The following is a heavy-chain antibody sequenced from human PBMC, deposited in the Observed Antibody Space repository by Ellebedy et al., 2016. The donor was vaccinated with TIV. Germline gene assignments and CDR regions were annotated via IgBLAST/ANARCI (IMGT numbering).Heavy chain of an antibody. CDR3: ARDGYSGSYYYFDY. J-gene: IGHJ4*02. CDR2: IYSGGST. D-gene: IGHD1-26*01. V-gene: IGHV3-66*01. CDR1: GFTVSSNY. Sequence: GESLKISCAASGFTVSSNYMSWVRQAPGKGLEWVSVIYSGGSTYYADSVKGRFTIPRDNSKNTLYLQMNSLRAEDTAVYYCARDGYSGSYYYFDYWGQGTLVTVSS.